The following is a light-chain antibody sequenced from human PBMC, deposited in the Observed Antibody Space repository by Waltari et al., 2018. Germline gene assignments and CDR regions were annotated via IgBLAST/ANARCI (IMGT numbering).Light chain of an antibody. J-gene: IGKJ1*01. CDR3: QHYVSSPVT. CDR1: QSVSRA. CDR2: GAS. Sequence: EIVLTQSPGTLSLSPGERATLSCRASQSVSRALAWYQQNPGQDPRLLIYGASNRATGIPDRFSGSGSGTDFSLIIGRLEPEDFAVYYCQHYVSSPVTFGQGTKVEIK. V-gene: IGKV3-20*01.